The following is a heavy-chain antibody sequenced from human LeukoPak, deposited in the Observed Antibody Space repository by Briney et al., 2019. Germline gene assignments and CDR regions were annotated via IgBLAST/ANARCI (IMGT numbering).Heavy chain of an antibody. Sequence: GESLKISCKGSGYSFTSYWIGGVRQMPGKGLEWMGIIYPGDSDTRYSPSFQGQVTISADKSISTAYLPWSSLKASDTAMYYCARLSYYYDSSGYYLPQHFDYWGQGTLVTVSS. J-gene: IGHJ4*02. CDR1: GYSFTSYW. CDR2: IYPGDSDT. CDR3: ARLSYYYDSSGYYLPQHFDY. V-gene: IGHV5-51*01. D-gene: IGHD3-22*01.